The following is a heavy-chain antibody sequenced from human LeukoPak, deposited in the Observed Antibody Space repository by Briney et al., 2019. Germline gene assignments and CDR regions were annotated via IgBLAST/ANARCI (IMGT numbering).Heavy chain of an antibody. D-gene: IGHD1-26*01. V-gene: IGHV3-53*01. CDR3: ARVGVGATGFDY. CDR1: GFTFSSSA. J-gene: IGHJ4*02. CDR2: IYSGGST. Sequence: GGSLRLSCAASGFTFSSSAMSWVRQVPGKGLEWVSVIYSGGSTYYADSVKGRFTISRDNSKNTLYLQMNSLGAEDTAVYYCARVGVGATGFDYWGQGTLVTVSS.